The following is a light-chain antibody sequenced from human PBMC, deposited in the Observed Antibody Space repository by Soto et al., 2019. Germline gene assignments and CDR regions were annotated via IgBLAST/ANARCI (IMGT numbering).Light chain of an antibody. CDR2: AAS. V-gene: IGKV1-39*01. J-gene: IGKJ2*01. CDR3: QQSYSTPYT. CDR1: QDIAIY. Sequence: IQLTQSPSSLSASVGDRVTITCRASQDIAIYLAWYQQKPGEAPKLLIYAASSLQSGVPSRFSGSGSGTDFTLTISSLQPEDFATYYCQQSYSTPYTFGQGTKLEIK.